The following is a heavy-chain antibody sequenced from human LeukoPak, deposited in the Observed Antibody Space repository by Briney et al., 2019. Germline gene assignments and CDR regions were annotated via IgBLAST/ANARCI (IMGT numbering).Heavy chain of an antibody. CDR3: AREVSSTAIINY. CDR2: VHLDGRT. Sequence: PSGTLSLTCGVSGGSVINTNWWTWVRQPPGKGLEWIGEVHLDGRTNYNPSLESRLTMSVDVSENQVSLKLTSVTAADTAVYYCAREVSSTAIINYWGQGTLVTVSS. V-gene: IGHV4-4*02. CDR1: GGSVINTNW. D-gene: IGHD5-18*01. J-gene: IGHJ4*02.